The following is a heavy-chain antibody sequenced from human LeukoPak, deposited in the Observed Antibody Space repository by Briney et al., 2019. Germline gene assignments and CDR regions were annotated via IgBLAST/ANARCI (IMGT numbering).Heavy chain of an antibody. CDR3: ARDGYYFGAFDI. D-gene: IGHD3-3*01. CDR1: GGSISSYY. J-gene: IGHJ3*02. Sequence: SETLSLTCTVSGGSISSYYWSWIRQPPGKGLEWIGYIYYSGSTNYNPSLKSRVTMPVDTSKNQFSLKLSSVTAADTAVYYCARDGYYFGAFDIWGQGTMVTVSS. V-gene: IGHV4-59*12. CDR2: IYYSGST.